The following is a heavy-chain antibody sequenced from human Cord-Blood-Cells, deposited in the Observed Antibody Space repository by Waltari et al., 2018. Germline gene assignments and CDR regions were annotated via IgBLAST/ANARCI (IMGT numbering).Heavy chain of an antibody. D-gene: IGHD3-22*01. Sequence: QVQLVQSGAEVKKPGSSVKVSCKASGGTISSYAISWVRQAPGQGLEWMGGIIPIFGTANYAQKFQGRVTITADESTSTAYMELSSLRSEDTAVYYCARLYYYDSSGYYNWFDPWGQGTLVTVSS. CDR3: ARLYYYDSSGYYNWFDP. J-gene: IGHJ5*02. CDR1: GGTISSYA. V-gene: IGHV1-69*01. CDR2: IIPIFGTA.